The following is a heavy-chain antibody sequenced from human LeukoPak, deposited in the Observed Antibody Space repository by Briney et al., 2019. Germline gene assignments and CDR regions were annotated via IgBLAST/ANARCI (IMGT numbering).Heavy chain of an antibody. CDR2: ISYDGSNK. CDR1: GFTFSSYG. Sequence: GGSLKLSCAASGFTFSSYGMNWVRQAPGKGLEWVAVISYDGSNKYYADSVKGRFTISRDNSKNTLYLQMNSLRAEDTAVYYCAKAVCGGSCYGYFDYWGQGTLVTVSS. V-gene: IGHV3-30*18. J-gene: IGHJ4*02. D-gene: IGHD2-15*01. CDR3: AKAVCGGSCYGYFDY.